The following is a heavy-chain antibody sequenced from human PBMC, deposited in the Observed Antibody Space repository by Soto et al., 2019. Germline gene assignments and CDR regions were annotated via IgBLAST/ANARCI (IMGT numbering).Heavy chain of an antibody. CDR3: ARDVGGSAVAGIFWNYYGMDV. J-gene: IGHJ6*02. CDR1: GFTFSSYA. V-gene: IGHV3-30-3*01. D-gene: IGHD6-19*01. Sequence: GGSLRLSCAASGFTFSSYAMHWVRQAPGKGLEWVAVISYDGSNKYYADSVKGRFTISRDNSKNTLYLQMNSLRAEDTAVYYCARDVGGSAVAGIFWNYYGMDVWGQGTTVTVSS. CDR2: ISYDGSNK.